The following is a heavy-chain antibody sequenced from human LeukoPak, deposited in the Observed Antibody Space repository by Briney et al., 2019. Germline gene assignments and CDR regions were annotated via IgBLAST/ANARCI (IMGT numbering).Heavy chain of an antibody. D-gene: IGHD3-3*01. CDR2: ITNDGSST. V-gene: IGHV3-74*01. CDR1: GLTFSSHW. J-gene: IGHJ3*02. CDR3: AKGLQFLEWLSNDAFDI. Sequence: GGSLRLSCAASGLTFSSHWMHWVRQAPGKGLVWVSRITNDGSSTTYADSVKGRFTISRDNAKNMLYLQVNSLRAEDTAVYYCAKGLQFLEWLSNDAFDIWGQGTTVTVSS.